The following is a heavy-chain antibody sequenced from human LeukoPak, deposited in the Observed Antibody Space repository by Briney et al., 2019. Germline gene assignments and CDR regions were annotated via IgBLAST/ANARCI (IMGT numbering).Heavy chain of an antibody. V-gene: IGHV4-59*11. CDR2: IYYSGST. CDR1: GGSISGHY. J-gene: IGHJ6*03. CDR3: ATGQNYYYYMDV. Sequence: SETLSLTCTVSGGSISGHYWSWIRQPPGKGLEWIGCIYYSGSTNYNPSLKSRVTISVDTSKNQFSLELSSVTAADTAVYYCATGQNYYYYMDVWGKGTTVTVSS.